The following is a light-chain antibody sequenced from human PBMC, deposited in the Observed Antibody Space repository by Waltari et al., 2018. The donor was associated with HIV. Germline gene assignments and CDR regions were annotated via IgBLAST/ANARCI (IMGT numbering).Light chain of an antibody. CDR2: SNS. CDR3: AAWDDSLNGWV. CDR1: SSNIGTNT. J-gene: IGLJ3*02. Sequence: QSVLTPPPSASGTPGPRVTISCSASSSNIGTNTVNWYQPLPGTAPKLLIYSNSQRPPWVPDRFSGSRSGTSASLAISGLQSEDEADYYCAAWDDSLNGWVFGGGTKLTVL. V-gene: IGLV1-44*01.